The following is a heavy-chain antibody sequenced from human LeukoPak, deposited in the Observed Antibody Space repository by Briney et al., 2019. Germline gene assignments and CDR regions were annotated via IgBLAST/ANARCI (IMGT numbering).Heavy chain of an antibody. J-gene: IGHJ4*02. CDR1: DGSISSYY. V-gene: IGHV4-59*01. D-gene: IGHD3-22*01. CDR2: IYYSGST. Sequence: SETLSLTCTVSDGSISSYYWSWIRQPPGKGLEWIGYIYYSGSTNYNPSLKSRVTISVDTSKNQFSLKLSSVTAADTAVYYCARTPRGVNYDSSGYYYDYWGQGTLVTVSS. CDR3: ARTPRGVNYDSSGYYYDY.